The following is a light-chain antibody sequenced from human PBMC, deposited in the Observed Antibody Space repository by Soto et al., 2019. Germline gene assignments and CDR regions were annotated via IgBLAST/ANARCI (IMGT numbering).Light chain of an antibody. Sequence: DIEMTQSPSTLSASVGDRVTITCRATQSLNIWLAWYQQKPGKAPKLLISKASSLESGVPSRFSGSGSGTDFSLTISSLQPDDFATSYCQQYKAYSYTFGQGTKLEMK. V-gene: IGKV1-5*03. CDR1: QSLNIW. CDR3: QQYKAYSYT. J-gene: IGKJ2*01. CDR2: KAS.